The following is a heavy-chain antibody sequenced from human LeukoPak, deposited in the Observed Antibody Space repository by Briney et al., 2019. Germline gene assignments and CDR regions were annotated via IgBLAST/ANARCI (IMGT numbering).Heavy chain of an antibody. CDR3: ARCPATGGAYNWFDP. CDR2: IYHSGST. Sequence: SETLSLTCAVSGYSISSGYYWGWIRQPPGKGQEWIGSIYHSGSTYYNPSLKSRVTISVDTSKNQFSLKLSSVTAADTAVYYCARCPATGGAYNWFDPWGQGTLVTVSS. CDR1: GYSISSGYY. V-gene: IGHV4-38-2*01. J-gene: IGHJ5*02. D-gene: IGHD3-10*01.